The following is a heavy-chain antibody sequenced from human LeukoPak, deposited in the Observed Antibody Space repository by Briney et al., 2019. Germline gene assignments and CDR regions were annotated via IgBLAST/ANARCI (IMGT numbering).Heavy chain of an antibody. CDR1: GYSFTSYW. J-gene: IGHJ4*02. Sequence: GESLKISCKGSGYSFTSYWIGWVRQMPGKGLEWMGIIYPGDSDTRYSPSSEGQVSISADRSISTAYLQWSSLKASDTAMYYCARLEHSNYIDYWGQGTLVTVSS. CDR3: ARLEHSNYIDY. CDR2: IYPGDSDT. D-gene: IGHD4-11*01. V-gene: IGHV5-51*01.